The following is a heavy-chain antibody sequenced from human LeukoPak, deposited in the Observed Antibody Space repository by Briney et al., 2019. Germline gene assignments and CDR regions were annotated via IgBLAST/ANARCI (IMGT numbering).Heavy chain of an antibody. Sequence: SETLSLTCTVSGGSISSSSYYWGWIRQPPGKGLEWIGEINHSGSTNYNPSLKSRVTISVDTSKNQFSLKLSSVTAADTAVYYCAIIAVAGDAFDIWGQGTMVTVSS. CDR2: INHSGST. D-gene: IGHD6-19*01. V-gene: IGHV4-39*07. CDR1: GGSISSSSYY. CDR3: AIIAVAGDAFDI. J-gene: IGHJ3*02.